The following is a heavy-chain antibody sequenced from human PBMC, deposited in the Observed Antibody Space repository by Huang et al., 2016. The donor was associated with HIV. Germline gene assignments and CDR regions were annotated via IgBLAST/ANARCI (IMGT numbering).Heavy chain of an antibody. Sequence: EVQLVQSGAVVKKPGESLKISCKGSGYTFNGYWIGWVRQMPGKGLEWMGVIYPGDSDTTYSPSFQCQVTSSADKSISTAYLQWSGLKASDTAMYYCARQGVGDFVVEPTGLGAFDIWGQGTMVTVSS. CDR1: GYTFNGYW. D-gene: IGHD2-2*01. V-gene: IGHV5-51*01. J-gene: IGHJ3*02. CDR3: ARQGVGDFVVEPTGLGAFDI. CDR2: IYPGDSDT.